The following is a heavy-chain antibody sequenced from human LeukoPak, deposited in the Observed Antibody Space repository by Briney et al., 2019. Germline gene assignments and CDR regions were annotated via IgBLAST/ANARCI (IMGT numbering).Heavy chain of an antibody. V-gene: IGHV1-18*01. D-gene: IGHD3-3*01. CDR2: ISPYNGNT. Sequence: ASVKVSCKASGVIFSINWLRQAPGHGLEWMGWISPYNGNTNFAQQFQNRLTLTTDTSSRTSFMELKSLRYEDTATYYCARDHGGFWSGSAGFWGQGTLLTVSS. CDR3: ARDHGGFWSGSAGF. CDR1: GVIFS. J-gene: IGHJ4*02.